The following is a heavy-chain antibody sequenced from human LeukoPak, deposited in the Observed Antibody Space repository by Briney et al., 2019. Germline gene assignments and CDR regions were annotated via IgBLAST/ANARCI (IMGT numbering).Heavy chain of an antibody. D-gene: IGHD4-23*01. CDR2: INSDGTSI. CDR3: ARDRWNFDY. V-gene: IGHV3-74*01. Sequence: GGSLRLSCAASGFTFSDYWMHWVRHAPGKGLVWVSRINSDGTSIIYADSVKGRFTISRDKAKNTLYLQMNSLRAEDTAVYYCARDRWNFDYWGQGTLVTVSS. CDR1: GFTFSDYW. J-gene: IGHJ4*02.